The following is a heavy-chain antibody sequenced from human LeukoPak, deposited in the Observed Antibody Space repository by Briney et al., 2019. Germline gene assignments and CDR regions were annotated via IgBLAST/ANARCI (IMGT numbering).Heavy chain of an antibody. CDR1: GFTFSSYG. J-gene: IGHJ4*02. V-gene: IGHV3-23*01. Sequence: PGGSLRLSCVASGFTFSSYGMSWVRQAPGKGLEWVSAISGSGGSTNYADSGKGRFTISRDNAKNTLYLQMNSLRAEDTAVYYCAKAQRVVAATPEFDYWGQGTLVTVSS. D-gene: IGHD2-15*01. CDR3: AKAQRVVAATPEFDY. CDR2: ISGSGGST.